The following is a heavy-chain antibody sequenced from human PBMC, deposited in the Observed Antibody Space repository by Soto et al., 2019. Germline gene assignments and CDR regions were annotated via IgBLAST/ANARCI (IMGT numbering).Heavy chain of an antibody. CDR2: IYYSGST. D-gene: IGHD1-1*01. V-gene: IGHV4-59*01. CDR3: ARELDYGMDV. Sequence: ETLSLTCTVSGGSISSYYWSWIRQPPGKGLEWIGYIYYSGSTNYNPSLKSRVTISVDTSKNQFSLKLSSVTAADTAVYYCARELDYGMDVWGQGTTVTVSS. CDR1: GGSISSYY. J-gene: IGHJ6*02.